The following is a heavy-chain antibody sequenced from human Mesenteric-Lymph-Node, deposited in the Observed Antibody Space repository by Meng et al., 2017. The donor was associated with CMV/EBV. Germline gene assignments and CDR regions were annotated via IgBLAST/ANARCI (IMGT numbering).Heavy chain of an antibody. CDR1: GFTVSHNY. CDR2: IYSDGST. V-gene: IGHV3-53*01. D-gene: IGHD6-6*01. Sequence: GESLKISCAASGFTVSHNYMSWVRQAPGKGLEWVSVIYSDGSTYYADSVKGRFTISRDESKNTLYLQMNSLRAEDTAVYYCARDLGAARDVWGQGTTVTVSS. CDR3: ARDLGAARDV. J-gene: IGHJ6*02.